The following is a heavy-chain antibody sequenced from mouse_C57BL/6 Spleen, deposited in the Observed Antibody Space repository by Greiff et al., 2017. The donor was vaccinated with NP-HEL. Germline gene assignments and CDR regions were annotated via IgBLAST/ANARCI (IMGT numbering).Heavy chain of an antibody. CDR3: AREEYYYFDY. CDR1: GFTFSSYA. J-gene: IGHJ2*01. V-gene: IGHV5-4*01. Sequence: EVQRVESGGGLVKPGGSLKLSCAASGFTFSSYAMSWVRQTPEKRLEWVATISDGGSYTYYPDNVKGRFTISRDNAKNNLYLQMSHLKSEDTAMYYCAREEYYYFDYWGQGTTLTVSS. CDR2: ISDGGSYT. D-gene: IGHD5-1*01.